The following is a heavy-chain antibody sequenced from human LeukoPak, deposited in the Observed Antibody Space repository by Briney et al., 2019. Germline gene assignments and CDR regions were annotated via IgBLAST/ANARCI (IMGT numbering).Heavy chain of an antibody. J-gene: IGHJ4*02. CDR1: GFTVSSNY. CDR3: ARDLLPPYISGEVRDY. CDR2: IYSGGST. D-gene: IGHD6-19*01. Sequence: GGSLRLSCAASGFTVSSNYMSWVRQAPGKGLEWVSVIYSGGSTYYADSVKGRFTISRHNSKNTLYLQMNSLRAEDTAVYYCARDLLPPYISGEVRDYWGQGTLVTVSS. V-gene: IGHV3-53*04.